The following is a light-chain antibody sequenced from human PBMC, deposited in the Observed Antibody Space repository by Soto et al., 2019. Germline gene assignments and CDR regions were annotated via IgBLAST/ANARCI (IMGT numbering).Light chain of an antibody. Sequence: DIQMSQSPSSLSASVGDRVTITCQASQDIRNYLNWYQHKPGKAPKLLIFRASNLETGVPSRFSGGGSGTQFTFTISSLQPEDIATYYCQQYDNLPSYTFGPGTKLEIK. CDR2: RAS. CDR3: QQYDNLPSYT. CDR1: QDIRNY. V-gene: IGKV1-33*01. J-gene: IGKJ2*01.